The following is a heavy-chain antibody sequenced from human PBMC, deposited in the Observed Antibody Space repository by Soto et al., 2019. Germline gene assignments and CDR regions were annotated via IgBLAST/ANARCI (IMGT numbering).Heavy chain of an antibody. CDR2: IIPIFGTA. CDR1: GDTFSSNA. J-gene: IGHJ4*02. D-gene: IGHD1-26*01. Sequence: SVKVSCKAPGDTFSSNAISWVRQAPGQGLEWMGGIIPIFGTANYAQKFQGRVTITADESTSTAYMELSSLRSEDTAVYYWARGPNVGAQALEFGYWGQGTLVTVSS. CDR3: ARGPNVGAQALEFGY. V-gene: IGHV1-69*13.